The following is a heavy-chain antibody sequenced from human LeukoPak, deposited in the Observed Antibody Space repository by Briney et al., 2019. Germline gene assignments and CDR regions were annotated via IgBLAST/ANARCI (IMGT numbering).Heavy chain of an antibody. D-gene: IGHD3-22*01. V-gene: IGHV3-21*01. Sequence: GGSLRLSCAASGFTFSSYSMNWVRQAPGKGLEWVSSISSSSSYIYYADSVKGRFTISRDNAKNSLHLQMNSLRAEDTAVYYCAVSPRSGYYGDYWGQGTLVTVSS. CDR2: ISSSSSYI. CDR3: AVSPRSGYYGDY. J-gene: IGHJ4*02. CDR1: GFTFSSYS.